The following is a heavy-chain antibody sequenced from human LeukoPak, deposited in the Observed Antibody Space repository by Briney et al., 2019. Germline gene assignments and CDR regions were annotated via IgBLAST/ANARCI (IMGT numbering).Heavy chain of an antibody. D-gene: IGHD3/OR15-3a*01. Sequence: SETLSLTCAVSGGSISSGGYSWSWIRQPPGKGLEWIGYIYHSGSTYYNPSLKSRVTISVDTSKNQFSLKLSSVTAADTAVYYCARTGPHYYYGMDGWGQGTTVTVSS. CDR2: IYHSGST. J-gene: IGHJ6*02. V-gene: IGHV4-30-2*02. CDR1: GGSISSGGYS. CDR3: ARTGPHYYYGMDG.